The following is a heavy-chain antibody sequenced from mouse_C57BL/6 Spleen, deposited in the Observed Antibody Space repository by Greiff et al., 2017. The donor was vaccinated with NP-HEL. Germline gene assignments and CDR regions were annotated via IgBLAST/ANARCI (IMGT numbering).Heavy chain of an antibody. CDR3: ARRPYGDYAMDY. Sequence: DVMLVESGGDLVKPGGSLKLSCAASGFTFSSYGMSWVRQTPDKRLEWVATISSGGSYTYYPDSVKGRFTISRDNAKNTLYLQMSSLKFEDTAMYYCARRPYGDYAMDYWGQGTSVTVSS. J-gene: IGHJ4*01. CDR1: GFTFSSYG. D-gene: IGHD1-1*02. CDR2: ISSGGSYT. V-gene: IGHV5-6*02.